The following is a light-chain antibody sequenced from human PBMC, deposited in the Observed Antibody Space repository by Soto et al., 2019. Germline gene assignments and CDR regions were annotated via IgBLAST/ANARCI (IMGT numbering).Light chain of an antibody. Sequence: EIVMTQSPATLSVSPGERANLSCRASQSVSSNLAWYQQKPGQAPRLLIYGASTRATGIPARFSGSGSGREFTLTISSLQSEDFAVDSCHQYNNWPPLTFGGGTKVESK. CDR2: GAS. CDR1: QSVSSN. CDR3: HQYNNWPPLT. J-gene: IGKJ4*01. V-gene: IGKV3-15*01.